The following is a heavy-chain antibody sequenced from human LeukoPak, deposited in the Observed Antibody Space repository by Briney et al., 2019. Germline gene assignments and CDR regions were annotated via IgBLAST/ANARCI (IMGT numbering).Heavy chain of an antibody. CDR1: GFTFISYA. V-gene: IGHV3-23*01. CDR3: AKLLRGVVVPYFDS. CDR2: ISGSGDRT. J-gene: IGHJ4*02. Sequence: GGSLRLSGAASGFTFISYAMSWVRHAPGKGLEWVSAISGSGDRTYYADSVKGRFTVSRDTSKNTPFLQLNSLRAEDTAVYYCAKLLRGVVVPYFDSWGQGTLVTVSS. D-gene: IGHD3-10*01.